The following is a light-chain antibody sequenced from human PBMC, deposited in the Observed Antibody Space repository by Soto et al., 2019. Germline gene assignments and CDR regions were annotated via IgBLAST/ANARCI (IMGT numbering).Light chain of an antibody. V-gene: IGLV2-14*03. J-gene: IGLJ1*01. CDR1: SRDVGAYDY. CDR3: CSYADGSIYF. CDR2: YVD. Sequence: QSALTQPASVSGSPVQSITISCTGTSRDVGAYDYVSWYLPYPDKAPQLLIYYVDHRPSGVSSRFSGSKSGNPASLTISGLQAEDEGDYYCCSYADGSIYFFGTGTKVTVL.